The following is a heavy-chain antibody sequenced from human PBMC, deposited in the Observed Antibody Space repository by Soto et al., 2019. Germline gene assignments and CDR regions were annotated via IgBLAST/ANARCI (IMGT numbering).Heavy chain of an antibody. CDR2: INPHTGVT. Sequence: SVQVSCKTFGYQFIGFYLHWVRQAPGQGPEWMGCINPHTGVTSYAQKFEGRVTLTRDTSINTAFMEVENLRYDDTAIDSCGMASPAHSSDTWGLGNRVTVSS. CDR1: GYQFIGFY. J-gene: IGHJ5*02. V-gene: IGHV1-2*02. CDR3: GMASPAHSSDT.